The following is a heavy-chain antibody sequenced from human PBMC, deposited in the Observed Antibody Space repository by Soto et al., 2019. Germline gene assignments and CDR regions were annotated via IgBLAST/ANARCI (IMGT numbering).Heavy chain of an antibody. D-gene: IGHD3-9*01. CDR2: INAGNGNT. V-gene: IGHV1-3*01. Sequence: ASVKVSCKASGYTFTSYAMHWVRQAPGQRLEWMGWINAGNGNTKYSQKFQGRVTITRDTSASTAYMELSSLRSEDTAVYYCASEYYDILTGYSARSFDYWGQGTLVTVSS. CDR1: GYTFTSYA. CDR3: ASEYYDILTGYSARSFDY. J-gene: IGHJ4*02.